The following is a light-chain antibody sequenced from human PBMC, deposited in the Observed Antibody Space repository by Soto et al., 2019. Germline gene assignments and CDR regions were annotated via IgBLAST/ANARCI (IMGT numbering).Light chain of an antibody. CDR2: DAP. CDR3: QT. V-gene: IGKV1-33*01. J-gene: IGKJ4*01. Sequence: DIQMTQSPSSLSASVGDRVTIISQASQDIRKYLNWYCQKPGKAPKRLIYDAPNLGTGVPSRISGSGSGTDITFTISSLQPEQSMIISLQTIGGGTKVEIK. CDR1: QDIRKY.